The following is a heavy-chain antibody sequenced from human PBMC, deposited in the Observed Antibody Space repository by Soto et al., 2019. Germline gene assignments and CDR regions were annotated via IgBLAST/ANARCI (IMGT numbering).Heavy chain of an antibody. CDR3: AREGPRPYYYYGMDV. V-gene: IGHV1-18*01. CDR2: ISGYNGNT. CDR1: GYTFSMSG. Sequence: QVQLVQSGAEVKKPGASVKVSCKSSGYTFSMSGISWVRQAPGQGLEWMGWISGYNGNTNYEQKFQDRVTXTXXXAXYTAYMELRSLRSDDTAVYYCAREGPRPYYYYGMDVWGQGTTVTVSS. J-gene: IGHJ6*02.